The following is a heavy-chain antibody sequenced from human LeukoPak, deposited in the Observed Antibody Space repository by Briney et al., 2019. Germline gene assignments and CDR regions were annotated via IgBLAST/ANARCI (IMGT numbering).Heavy chain of an antibody. J-gene: IGHJ4*02. V-gene: IGHV3-66*01. D-gene: IGHD3-10*01. CDR3: ARIRSEGYFDY. CDR2: IYSGGST. CDR1: GFTVSSNY. Sequence: PGGSLRLSCAASGFTVSSNYMSWVRQAPGKGLEWVSVIYSGGSTYYADSVKGRFTISRDNSKNTLYLQMNSLRDEDTAVYYCARIRSEGYFDYWGQGTLVTVSS.